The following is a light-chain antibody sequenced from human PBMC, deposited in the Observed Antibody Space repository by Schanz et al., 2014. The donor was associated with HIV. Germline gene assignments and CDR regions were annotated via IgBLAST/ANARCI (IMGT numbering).Light chain of an antibody. CDR3: QSFDSSLNGVV. Sequence: QSVLTQPPSASGTPGQRVTISCSGSSSNIGSNYVYWYQQLPGTAPTLLIFDNTNRPSGVPARFSGSKSGSSASLAISGLQADDEADYFCQSFDSSLNGVVFGGGTKLTVL. V-gene: IGLV1-44*01. CDR1: SSNIGSNY. CDR2: DNT. J-gene: IGLJ3*02.